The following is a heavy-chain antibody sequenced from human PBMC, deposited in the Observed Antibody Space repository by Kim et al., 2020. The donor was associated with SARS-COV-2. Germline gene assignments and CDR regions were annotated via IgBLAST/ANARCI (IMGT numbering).Heavy chain of an antibody. CDR2: GDRQ. CDR3: ARAPGVVGIDV. J-gene: IGHJ6*02. D-gene: IGHD2-21*01. Sequence: GDRQNYAASVQDRFTISRDNAKNTLYLQMNSLRAEDTAVYYCARAPGVVGIDVWGQGTTVTVSS. V-gene: IGHV3-53*01.